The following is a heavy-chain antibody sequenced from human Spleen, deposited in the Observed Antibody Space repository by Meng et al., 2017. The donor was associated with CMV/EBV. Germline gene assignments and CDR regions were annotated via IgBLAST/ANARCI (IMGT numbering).Heavy chain of an antibody. V-gene: IGHV3-33*01. Sequence: YGFTFSSYGMHWVRQAPGKGLEWVAIIWHDGSNKYYADSVKGRFTISRDNSKNTLYLQMNSLRAEDTAVYYCARAYDYVWGSYPRNYWGQGTLVTVSS. J-gene: IGHJ4*02. CDR2: IWHDGSNK. D-gene: IGHD3-16*02. CDR3: ARAYDYVWGSYPRNY. CDR1: GFTFSSYG.